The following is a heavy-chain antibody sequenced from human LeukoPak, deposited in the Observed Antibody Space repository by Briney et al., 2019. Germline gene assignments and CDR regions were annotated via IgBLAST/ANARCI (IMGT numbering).Heavy chain of an antibody. CDR1: GYTFTSYG. CDR3: ASEYKYDSSGANAFDI. Sequence: ASVKVSCKASGYTFTSYGISWVRQAPGQGLEWMGWISPYNGNTNYAQKLQGRVTMTTDTSTTTAYMELKSLRSDDTAVYYCASEYKYDSSGANAFDIWGQGTMVTVSS. CDR2: ISPYNGNT. J-gene: IGHJ3*02. V-gene: IGHV1-18*01. D-gene: IGHD3-22*01.